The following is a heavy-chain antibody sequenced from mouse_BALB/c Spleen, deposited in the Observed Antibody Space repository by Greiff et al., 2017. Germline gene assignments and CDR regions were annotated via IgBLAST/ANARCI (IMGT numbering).Heavy chain of an antibody. CDR3: ARTMITTGYAMDY. J-gene: IGHJ4*01. CDR1: GFNIKDTY. Sequence: VQLQQSGAELVKPGASVKLSCTASGFNIKDTYMHWVKQRPEQGLEWIGRIDPANGNTKYDPKFQGKATITADTSSNTAYLQLSSLTSEDTAVYYCARTMITTGYAMDYWGQGTSVTVSS. V-gene: IGHV14-3*02. CDR2: IDPANGNT. D-gene: IGHD2-4*01.